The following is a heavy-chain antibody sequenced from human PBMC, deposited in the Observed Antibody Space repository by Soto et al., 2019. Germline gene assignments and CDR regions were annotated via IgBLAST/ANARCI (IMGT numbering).Heavy chain of an antibody. V-gene: IGHV3-23*01. J-gene: IGHJ4*02. D-gene: IGHD6-19*01. Sequence: GSLRLSCAASGFTFSSYAMSWVRQAPGKGLEWVSAISGSGGSTYYADSVKGRFTISRDNSKNTLYLQMNSLRAEDTAVYYCAKDSSGWYVGRSGLDYWGQGTLVTVSS. CDR3: AKDSSGWYVGRSGLDY. CDR1: GFTFSSYA. CDR2: ISGSGGST.